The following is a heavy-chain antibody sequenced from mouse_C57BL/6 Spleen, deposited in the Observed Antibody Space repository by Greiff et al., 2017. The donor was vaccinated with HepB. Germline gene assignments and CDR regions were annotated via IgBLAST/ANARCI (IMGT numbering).Heavy chain of an antibody. V-gene: IGHV3-6*01. Sequence: VQLQQSGPGLVKPSQSLSLTCSVTGYSITSGYYWNWIRQFPGNKLEWMGYISYDGSNNYNPSLKNRISITRDTSKNQFFLKLNSVTTEDTATYYCARSTTVVAPFMDYWGQGTSVTVSS. CDR2: ISYDGSN. D-gene: IGHD1-1*01. J-gene: IGHJ4*01. CDR3: ARSTTVVAPFMDY. CDR1: GYSITSGYY.